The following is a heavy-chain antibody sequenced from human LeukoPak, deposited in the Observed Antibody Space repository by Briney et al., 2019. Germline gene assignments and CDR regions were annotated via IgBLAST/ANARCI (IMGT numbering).Heavy chain of an antibody. CDR1: GGSFSGYY. V-gene: IGHV4-34*01. J-gene: IGHJ4*02. CDR3: ARGALGYGYNRSPYFDY. D-gene: IGHD5-18*01. Sequence: SETLSLTCAVYGGSFSGYYWSWIRQPPGKGLEWIGEINHSGSTNYNPSLKSRVTISVDTSKNQFSLKRSSVTAADTAVYYCARGALGYGYNRSPYFDYWGQGTLVTVSS. CDR2: INHSGST.